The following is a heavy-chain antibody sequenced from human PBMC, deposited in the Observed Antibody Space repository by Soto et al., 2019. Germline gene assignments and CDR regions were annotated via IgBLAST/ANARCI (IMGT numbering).Heavy chain of an antibody. D-gene: IGHD3-16*01. CDR2: ISYDGSNK. J-gene: IGHJ3*02. Sequence: QVQLVESGGGVVQPGRSLRLSCAASGFTFSSYGMHWVRQAPGKGLEWVAVISYDGSNKYYADSVKGRFTISRDNSKNPLYLQMNSLRAEDTAVYYCAKRGGLGAFDIWGQGTMVTVSS. V-gene: IGHV3-30*18. CDR3: AKRGGLGAFDI. CDR1: GFTFSSYG.